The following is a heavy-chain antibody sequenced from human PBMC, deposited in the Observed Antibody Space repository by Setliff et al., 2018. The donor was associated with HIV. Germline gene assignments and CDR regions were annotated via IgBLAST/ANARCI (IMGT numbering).Heavy chain of an antibody. CDR1: GGSISSHY. D-gene: IGHD1-26*01. CDR2: MYYSGTT. J-gene: IGHJ3*02. Sequence: SETLSLTCTVSGGSISSHYWGWIRQPPGKGLERIGSMYYSGTTYDNPSLQSRVSISVDTSKNQFSLKLNSVTAADTAVYYCARIGEWELLKGRAFDIWGQGTMVTVSS. CDR3: ARIGEWELLKGRAFDI. V-gene: IGHV4-39*07.